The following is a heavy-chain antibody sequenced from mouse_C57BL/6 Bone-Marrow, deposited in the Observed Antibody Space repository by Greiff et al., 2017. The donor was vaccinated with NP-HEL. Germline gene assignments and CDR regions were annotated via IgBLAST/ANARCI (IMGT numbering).Heavy chain of an antibody. Sequence: QVQLQQSGAELARPGASVKLSCTASGYTFTSYGISWVKQSTGQGLEWIGEIYPRSGNTYYNEKFKGKATLTADKSSSTAYMELRSLTSEDSAVYFCARLTTVVVTRYFDVWGTGTTVTVSS. CDR2: IYPRSGNT. V-gene: IGHV1-81*01. CDR3: ARLTTVVVTRYFDV. CDR1: GYTFTSYG. D-gene: IGHD1-1*01. J-gene: IGHJ1*03.